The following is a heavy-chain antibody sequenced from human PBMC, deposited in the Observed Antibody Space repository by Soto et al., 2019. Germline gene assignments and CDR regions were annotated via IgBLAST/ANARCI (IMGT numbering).Heavy chain of an antibody. CDR3: ASFYCGGDCYGGYYYYGMDV. CDR1: GYSFTSYW. Sequence: PGESLKISCKGSGYSFTSYWIIWVRQMPGKGLEWMGRIDPSDSYTNYNPSFQGHVTISADKSISTAYLQWSSLKASDTAMYYCASFYCGGDCYGGYYYYGMDVWVQGTTVTVSS. V-gene: IGHV5-10-1*01. D-gene: IGHD2-21*02. CDR2: IDPSDSYT. J-gene: IGHJ6*02.